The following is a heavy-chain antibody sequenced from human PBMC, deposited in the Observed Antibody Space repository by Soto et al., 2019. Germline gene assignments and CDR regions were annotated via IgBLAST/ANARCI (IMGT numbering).Heavy chain of an antibody. J-gene: IGHJ6*02. V-gene: IGHV4-59*01. CDR1: GGSITNYY. Sequence: QVQLQESGPGLVKPSETLSLTCTVSGGSITNYYWSWIRQSPGKGLEWIGFIYYSGSTNYSPSLKSRVTISVSTSKNQFSLKMTSVTAADTGVYYCARDGTAVNTGYYGLDVWGQGTTVTVSS. D-gene: IGHD2-2*01. CDR2: IYYSGST. CDR3: ARDGTAVNTGYYGLDV.